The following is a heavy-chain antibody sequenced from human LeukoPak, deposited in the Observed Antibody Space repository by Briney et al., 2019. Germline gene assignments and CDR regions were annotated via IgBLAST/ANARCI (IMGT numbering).Heavy chain of an antibody. J-gene: IGHJ4*02. Sequence: SETLSLTCTVSRGSIRTYYWSWIRQSPGKGLEWIGYIYDSGTTKYNPSLKSRVAISVDKSENHISLKLTSVTAADTAVYYCAREGGPYRPLDYSGQGTLVTVAS. CDR2: IYDSGTT. V-gene: IGHV4-59*12. CDR1: RGSIRTYY. CDR3: AREGGPYRPLDY.